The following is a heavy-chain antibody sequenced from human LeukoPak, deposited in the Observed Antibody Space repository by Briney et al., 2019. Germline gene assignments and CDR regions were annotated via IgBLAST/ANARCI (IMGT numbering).Heavy chain of an antibody. D-gene: IGHD1-7*01. J-gene: IGHJ4*02. CDR1: GFTFSSYS. V-gene: IGHV3-48*01. Sequence: GRSLRLSCAASGFTFSSYSMNWVRQAPGKGLEWVSYISSSSSTIYYADSVKGRFTISRDNAKNSLYLQMNSLRAEDTAVYYCARDIGITGTTLLDYWGQGTLVTVSS. CDR3: ARDIGITGTTLLDY. CDR2: ISSSSSTI.